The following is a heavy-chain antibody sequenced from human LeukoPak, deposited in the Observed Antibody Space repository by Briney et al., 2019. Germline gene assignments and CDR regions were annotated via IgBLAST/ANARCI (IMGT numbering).Heavy chain of an antibody. Sequence: ASVKVSCKTSGYTFTGYYLHWVRQAPGQGLEWMGWINPNSGGTNYAQKFQDRVTMTRDTSISTAYIELNFLRSDDTAVFYCARGDYYGSPKVVAAWGQGTLVTVSS. V-gene: IGHV1-2*02. D-gene: IGHD3-10*01. J-gene: IGHJ5*02. CDR2: INPNSGGT. CDR1: GYTFTGYY. CDR3: ARGDYYGSPKVVAA.